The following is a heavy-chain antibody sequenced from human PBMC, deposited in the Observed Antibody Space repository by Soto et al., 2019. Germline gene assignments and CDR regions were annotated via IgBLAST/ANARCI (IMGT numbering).Heavy chain of an antibody. Sequence: ASVKVSCKASGYTFTGYYMHWVRQAPGQGLEWMGWINPNSGGTNYAQKFQGWVTMTRDTSISTAYMELSRLRSDDTAVYYCAREVADYDFWSGYYSPGGMDVWGQGTTVTVS. CDR1: GYTFTGYY. CDR2: INPNSGGT. V-gene: IGHV1-2*04. D-gene: IGHD3-3*01. CDR3: AREVADYDFWSGYYSPGGMDV. J-gene: IGHJ6*02.